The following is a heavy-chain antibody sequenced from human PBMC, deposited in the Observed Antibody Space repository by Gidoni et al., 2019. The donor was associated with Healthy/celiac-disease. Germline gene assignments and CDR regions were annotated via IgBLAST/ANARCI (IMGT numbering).Heavy chain of an antibody. V-gene: IGHV1-2*02. D-gene: IGHD4-17*01. J-gene: IGHJ4*02. CDR2: IYPNSGGT. CDR3: AREHDYGGNSVWGY. Sequence: QVQLVQSGAEVKKPGASVKVSCQASGYNFTGYYMHWVRPAPGQGLEWMGWIYPNSGGTNYAQKFQGRVTMTRDTSISTAYMELSRLRSDDTAVYYCAREHDYGGNSVWGYWGQGTLVTVSS. CDR1: GYNFTGYY.